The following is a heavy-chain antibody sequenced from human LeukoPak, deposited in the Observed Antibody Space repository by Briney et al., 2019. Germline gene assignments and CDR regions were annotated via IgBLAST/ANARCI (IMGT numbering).Heavy chain of an antibody. D-gene: IGHD3-16*02. CDR2: IYYSGST. CDR1: GGSISSSSYY. J-gene: IGHJ4*02. Sequence: SETLSLTCTVSGGSISSSSYYWGWIRQPPGKGLEWIGSIYYSGSTYYNPSLKSRVTISVDTSKNQFSLQLISVTAADTAVYYCARRAFPDDYVWGSYRSDYWGQGTLVTGSS. V-gene: IGHV4-39*01. CDR3: ARRAFPDDYVWGSYRSDY.